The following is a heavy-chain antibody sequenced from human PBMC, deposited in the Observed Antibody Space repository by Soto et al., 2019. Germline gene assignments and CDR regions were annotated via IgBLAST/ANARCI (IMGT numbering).Heavy chain of an antibody. D-gene: IGHD3-3*01. Sequence: EVQLVESGGGLVKPGGSLRLSWAASGFTFSNAWMSWVRQAPGRGLEWVGRIKSKTDGGTTDYAAPVKGRFTISRDDSKNTLYLQMNSLKTEDTAVYSCTTDRHGASHYDFWSCPMYNWFDPWVQGTMVTFSS. J-gene: IGHJ5*02. CDR2: IKSKTDGGTT. CDR1: GFTFSNAW. CDR3: TTDRHGASHYDFWSCPMYNWFDP. V-gene: IGHV3-15*01.